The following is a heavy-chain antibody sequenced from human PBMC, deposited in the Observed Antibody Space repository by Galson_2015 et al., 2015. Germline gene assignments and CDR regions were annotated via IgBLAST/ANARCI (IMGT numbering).Heavy chain of an antibody. J-gene: IGHJ4*02. CDR1: GYTFTSYG. D-gene: IGHD6-19*01. V-gene: IGHV1-69*13. Sequence: SVKVSCKASGYTFTSYGISWVRQAPGQGLEWMGGIIPIFGTANYAQKFQGRVTITADESTSTAYMELSSLRSEDAAVYYCARVGAVAEMGNDYWGQGTLVTVSS. CDR3: ARVGAVAEMGNDY. CDR2: IIPIFGTA.